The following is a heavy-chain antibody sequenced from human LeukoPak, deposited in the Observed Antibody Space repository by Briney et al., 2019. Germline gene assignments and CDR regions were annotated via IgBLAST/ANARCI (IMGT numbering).Heavy chain of an antibody. CDR1: GYTFTSYG. Sequence: ASMKVSCKASGYTFTSYGITWVRQAPGQGLEWMGWMSAYNGNTNYAQKLQGRVTMTTDTSTSAAYMELRSLRSDDTAVYYCARDSGIAAAGTKGWYLDYWGRGTLVTVSP. V-gene: IGHV1-18*01. CDR3: ARDSGIAAAGTKGWYLDY. J-gene: IGHJ4*02. CDR2: MSAYNGNT. D-gene: IGHD6-13*01.